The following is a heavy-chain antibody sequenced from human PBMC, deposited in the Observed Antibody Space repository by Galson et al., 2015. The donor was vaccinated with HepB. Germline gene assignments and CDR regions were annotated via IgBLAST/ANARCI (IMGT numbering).Heavy chain of an antibody. J-gene: IGHJ4*02. D-gene: IGHD2-2*01. CDR3: ARSPHIVVVPAAITVSPFDY. Sequence: CAISGDSVSSNSAAWNWIRQSPSRGLEWLGRTYYRSKWYNDYAVSVKSRITINPDTSKNQFSLQLNSVTPEDTAVYYCARSPHIVVVPAAITVSPFDYWGQGTLVTVSS. CDR1: GDSVSSNSAA. V-gene: IGHV6-1*01. CDR2: TYYRSKWYN.